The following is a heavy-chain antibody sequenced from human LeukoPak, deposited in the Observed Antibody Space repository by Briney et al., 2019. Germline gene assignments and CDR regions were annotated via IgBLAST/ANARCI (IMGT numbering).Heavy chain of an antibody. D-gene: IGHD2-15*01. V-gene: IGHV3-23*01. CDR3: AKDQLNRFCSSGSCFVTHDF. CDR1: TGSFSGYY. Sequence: PSETLSLTCAVYTGSFSGYYWSWVRQAPGQGLEWVSSITGSTRTTYYADSVKGRFTISRDNSRNTLYLQMNSLGAEDTAIYYCAKDQLNRFCSSGSCFVTHDFWGQGTLVTVSS. J-gene: IGHJ4*02. CDR2: ITGSTRTT.